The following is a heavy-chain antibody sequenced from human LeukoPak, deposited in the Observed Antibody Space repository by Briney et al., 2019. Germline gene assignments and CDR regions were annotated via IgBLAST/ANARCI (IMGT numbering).Heavy chain of an antibody. D-gene: IGHD1-26*01. V-gene: IGHV1-2*02. CDR2: IHPNSGGT. CDR3: ARGSDGSHPDLAFDF. Sequence: ASVKVSCKASGYTFTGYYMHRVRQAPGEGLEWMGWIHPNSGGTKYAQKFQGRVTMTRDTSLSTAYMELNRLRSDDTAVYYCARGSDGSHPDLAFDFWGQGTMVTVSS. CDR1: GYTFTGYY. J-gene: IGHJ3*01.